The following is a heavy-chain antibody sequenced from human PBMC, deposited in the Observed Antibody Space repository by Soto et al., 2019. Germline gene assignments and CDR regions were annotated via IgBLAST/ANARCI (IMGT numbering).Heavy chain of an antibody. CDR2: INHSGST. CDR1: GGSFSGYY. CDR3: AKISDSTGFYDL. J-gene: IGHJ4*02. D-gene: IGHD3-22*01. V-gene: IGHV4-34*01. Sequence: SETLSLTCAVYGGSFSGYYWTWIRQPPGTGLEWIGEINHSGSTNYNPSLKSRVTISVDTSKNQFSLKLTSVTAEDTARYYCAKISDSTGFYDLWGQGTPVTVSS.